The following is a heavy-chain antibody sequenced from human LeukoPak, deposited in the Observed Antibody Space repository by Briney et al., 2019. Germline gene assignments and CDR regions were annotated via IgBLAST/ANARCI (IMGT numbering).Heavy chain of an antibody. CDR1: GFTFSSYG. V-gene: IGHV3-30*02. D-gene: IGHD5-18*01. CDR3: AEDLRGYSYGYFTDY. J-gene: IGHJ4*02. CDR2: IRYDGSKK. Sequence: PGGSLRLSCAASGFTFSSYGMHWVRQAPGKGLEWVAFIRYDGSKKYYADSVKGRFTISRDNSKNTLYLQMNSLRAEDTAVYYCAEDLRGYSYGYFTDYWGQGTLVTVSS.